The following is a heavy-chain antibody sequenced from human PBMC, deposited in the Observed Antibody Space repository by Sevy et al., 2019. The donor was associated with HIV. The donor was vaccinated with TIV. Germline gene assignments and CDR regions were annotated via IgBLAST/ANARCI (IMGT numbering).Heavy chain of an antibody. CDR2: IYYSGGT. CDR1: GGSISSYY. D-gene: IGHD3-22*01. Sequence: SETLSLTCTVSGGSISSYYWSWIRQPPGKGLEWIGYIYYSGGTNYNPSLKSRVTISVDTSKNQFSLKLSSVTAADTAVYYCARVGADGSGYYGDWFDPWGQGTLVTVSS. V-gene: IGHV4-59*01. J-gene: IGHJ5*02. CDR3: ARVGADGSGYYGDWFDP.